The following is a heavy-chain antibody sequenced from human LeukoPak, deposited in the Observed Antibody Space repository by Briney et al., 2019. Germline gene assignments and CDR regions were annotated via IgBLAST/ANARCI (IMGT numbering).Heavy chain of an antibody. CDR3: ARARIIAAAGPTFDY. Sequence: SETLPLTCAVYGGSFSGYYWSWIRQPPGKGLEWIGEINHSGSTNYNPSLKSRVTISVDTSKNQFSLKLSSVTAADTAVYYCARARIIAAAGPTFDYWGQGTLVTVS. D-gene: IGHD6-13*01. CDR1: GGSFSGYY. V-gene: IGHV4-34*01. J-gene: IGHJ4*02. CDR2: INHSGST.